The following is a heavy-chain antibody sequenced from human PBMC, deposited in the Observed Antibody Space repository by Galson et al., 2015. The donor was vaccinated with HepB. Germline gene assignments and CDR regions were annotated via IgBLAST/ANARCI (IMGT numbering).Heavy chain of an antibody. J-gene: IGHJ6*02. CDR1: DGSISHYY. Sequence: SETLSLTCTVSDGSISHYYWTWIRQPPGKGLEWVGHMYYSGSANYNPSLKSRVTISVDTSKNQFSLNLRSVTAADTAVYYCAARSYNYYGIDVWGQGTTVTVSS. V-gene: IGHV4-59*01. CDR3: AARSYNYYGIDV. CDR2: MYYSGSA.